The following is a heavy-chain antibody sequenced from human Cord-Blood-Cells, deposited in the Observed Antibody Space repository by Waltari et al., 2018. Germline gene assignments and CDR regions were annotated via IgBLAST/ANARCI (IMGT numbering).Heavy chain of an antibody. CDR2: INPNRGGT. Sequence: QVQLVQSGAEVKKPGASVKVSCKASGYTFTGYYMHWVRQAPGQGLEWMGLINPNRGGTNYAQKFQGRVTMTRDTSISTAYMGLSRLRSDDTAVYYCARGDGNGGVDYWGQGTLVTVSS. CDR3: ARGDGNGGVDY. V-gene: IGHV1-2*02. D-gene: IGHD2-8*01. CDR1: GYTFTGYY. J-gene: IGHJ4*02.